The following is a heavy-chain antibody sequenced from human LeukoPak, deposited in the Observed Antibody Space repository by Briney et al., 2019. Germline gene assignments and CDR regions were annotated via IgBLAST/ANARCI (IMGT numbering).Heavy chain of an antibody. V-gene: IGHV4-30-2*03. D-gene: IGHD2/OR15-2a*01. CDR3: ARHPSMTYWDY. CDR2: IYYSGST. Sequence: PSQTLSLTCTVSGGSISSGGYYWSWIRQPPGKGLEWIGSIYYSGSTYYNPSLKSRVTISADTSKNQFSLKLSSVTAADTAVYYCARHPSMTYWDYWGQGTLVTVSS. CDR1: GGSISSGGYY. J-gene: IGHJ4*02.